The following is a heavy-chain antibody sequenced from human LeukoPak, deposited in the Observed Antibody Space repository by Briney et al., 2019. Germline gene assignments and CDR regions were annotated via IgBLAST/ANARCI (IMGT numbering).Heavy chain of an antibody. D-gene: IGHD3-22*01. CDR2: IKSKTDGGTT. V-gene: IGHV3-15*01. CDR3: TTGPSSGYNFDY. Sequence: PGGSLRLSCAASGFTLSNAWMSWVRQAPGKGLEWVGRIKSKTDGGTTDYAAPVKGRFTISRDDSKNTLYLQMNSLKTEDTAVYYCTTGPSSGYNFDYWGQGTLVTVSS. J-gene: IGHJ4*02. CDR1: GFTLSNAW.